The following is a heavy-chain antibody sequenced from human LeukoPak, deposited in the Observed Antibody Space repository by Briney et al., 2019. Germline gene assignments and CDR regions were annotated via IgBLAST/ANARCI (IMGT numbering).Heavy chain of an antibody. CDR1: GYTFTGYY. Sequence: ASVKVSCKASGYTFTGYYMHWVRQAPGQGLEWMGWINPGTGGKKYAQNFQGRVTMTRDTSINTAYMELSRLRSDDTAVYYCARDYGGNSLDVFDIWGQGTMVTVSS. J-gene: IGHJ3*02. D-gene: IGHD4-23*01. V-gene: IGHV1-2*02. CDR2: INPGTGGK. CDR3: ARDYGGNSLDVFDI.